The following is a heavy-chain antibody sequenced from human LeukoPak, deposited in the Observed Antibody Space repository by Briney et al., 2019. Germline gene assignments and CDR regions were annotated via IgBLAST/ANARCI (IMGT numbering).Heavy chain of an antibody. D-gene: IGHD1-26*01. CDR3: ATVQYSGSYYIYYGMDV. V-gene: IGHV1-24*01. J-gene: IGHJ6*02. CDR1: GYTLTELS. Sequence: RASVKVSCKVSGYTLTELSMHWVRQAPGKGLEWMGGFDPEDGETIYAQKFQGRVTMTEDTSTDTAYMELSSLRSGDTAVYYCATVQYSGSYYIYYGMDVWGQGTTVTVSS. CDR2: FDPEDGET.